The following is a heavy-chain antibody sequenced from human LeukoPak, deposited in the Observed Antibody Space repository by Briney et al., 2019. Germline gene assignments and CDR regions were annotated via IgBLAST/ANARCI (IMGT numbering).Heavy chain of an antibody. CDR3: KMGDGSPPLGQ. D-gene: IGHD5-24*01. J-gene: IGHJ4*02. V-gene: IGHV3-23*01. Sequence: RGSLRLSCAASGFTFSNYVLGWVRQAPGKGLQWVSAVSGSSGSTYYADSVKGRCTNSRDNSGNTLYLQMNSLRAEDTAIYYCKMGDGSPPLGQWGQGTLVTVSS. CDR2: VSGSSGST. CDR1: GFTFSNYV.